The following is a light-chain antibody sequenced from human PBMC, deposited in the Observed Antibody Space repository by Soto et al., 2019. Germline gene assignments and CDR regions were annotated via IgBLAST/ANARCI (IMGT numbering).Light chain of an antibody. CDR2: GSS. V-gene: IGKV3-15*01. CDR1: QSVTSN. CDR3: QQYDNWPRT. J-gene: IGKJ1*01. Sequence: EVLMTNTTTTLSVSPGERVSLSCMASQSVTSNLAWYQQKPGQAPRLLFYGSSTKATGIPARFSGSGSGTEFTLTISSLQSEDFAVYYCQQYDNWPRTFGQGTKV.